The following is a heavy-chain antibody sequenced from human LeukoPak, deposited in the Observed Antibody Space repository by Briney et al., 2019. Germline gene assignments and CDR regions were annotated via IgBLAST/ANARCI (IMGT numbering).Heavy chain of an antibody. D-gene: IGHD3-22*01. CDR3: ARDRPQSGYYYFWRIHDFGDLDY. Sequence: PGGSLRLSCVASGFYFGGHAMHWLRQAPGKGLEWVAYITYGSDTIFYADSVKGRFTVSRDNAKNSLYLQMNSLRAEDTAVYYCARDRPQSGYYYFWRIHDFGDLDYWGQGTLVTVSS. CDR1: GFYFGGHA. V-gene: IGHV3-48*04. CDR2: ITYGSDTI. J-gene: IGHJ4*02.